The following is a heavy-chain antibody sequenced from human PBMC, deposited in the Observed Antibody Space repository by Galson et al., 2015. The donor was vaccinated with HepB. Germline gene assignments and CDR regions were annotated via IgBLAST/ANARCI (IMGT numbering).Heavy chain of an antibody. J-gene: IGHJ6*03. CDR3: AKDNGRTKYYYMDV. CDR2: ISWNSGSI. V-gene: IGHV3-9*01. D-gene: IGHD2-15*01. Sequence: SLRLSCAASGFTFDDYAMHWVRQAPGKGLEWVSGISWNSGSIGYADSVKGRFTISRDNAKNSLYLQMNSLRAEDTALYYCAKDNGRTKYYYMDVWGKGTTVTVSS. CDR1: GFTFDDYA.